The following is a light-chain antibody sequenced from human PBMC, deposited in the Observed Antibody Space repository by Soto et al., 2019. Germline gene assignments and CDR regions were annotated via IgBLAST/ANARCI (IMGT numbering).Light chain of an antibody. J-gene: IGLJ2*01. V-gene: IGLV2-11*01. Sequence: QSAPTQPRSVSGSPGQSVTISCTGTSSDVGGYNYVSWYQQHPGKAPKLMIYDVSKRPSGVPDRFSGSKSGNTASLTISGLQAEDEADYYCCSYAGSLVFGGGTKLTVL. CDR3: CSYAGSLV. CDR2: DVS. CDR1: SSDVGGYNY.